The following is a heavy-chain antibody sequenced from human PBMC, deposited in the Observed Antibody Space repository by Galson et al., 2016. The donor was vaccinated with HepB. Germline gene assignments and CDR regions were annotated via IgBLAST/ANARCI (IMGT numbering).Heavy chain of an antibody. CDR3: AGLRCRTFRCQNWFDP. J-gene: IGHJ5*02. CDR2: TSYRSKWYN. D-gene: IGHD2/OR15-2a*01. CDR1: GGSVSSNSAA. Sequence: CAIYGGSVSSNSAAWTWIRQSPVRGLAWLGRTSYRSKWYNDYAVSVNSRISIHSDTSKNQFSLQLNTVTPEDTAVYYCAGLRCRTFRCQNWFDPLGQGPPVTVSP. V-gene: IGHV6-1*01.